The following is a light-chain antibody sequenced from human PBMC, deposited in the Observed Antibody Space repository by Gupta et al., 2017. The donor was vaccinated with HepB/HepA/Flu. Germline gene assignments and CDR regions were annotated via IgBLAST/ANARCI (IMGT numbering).Light chain of an antibody. V-gene: IGKV3-15*01. CDR1: QSVSSN. CDR3: QQYNNWPPRT. J-gene: IGKJ1*01. Sequence: EIVMTQSPATLSVSPGERATLSCRDGQSVSSNLAWYQQKPGQDPRLLIHCASTRATGTPARFSGSGSGTEDTITISSRQSEDFAVYYCQQYNNWPPRTFGQGTKVEIK. CDR2: CAS.